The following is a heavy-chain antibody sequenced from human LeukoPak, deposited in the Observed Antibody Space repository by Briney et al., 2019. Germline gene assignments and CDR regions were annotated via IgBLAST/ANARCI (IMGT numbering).Heavy chain of an antibody. CDR2: IIPIFGTA. V-gene: IGHV1-69*13. CDR1: GYTFTSYA. J-gene: IGHJ4*02. CDR3: ARDQGSYSYYFDY. D-gene: IGHD1-26*01. Sequence: SVKVSCKASGYTFTSYAISWVRQAPGQGLEWMGGIIPIFGTANYAQKFQGRVTITADESTSTAYMELSSLRSEDTAVYYCARDQGSYSYYFDYWGQGTLVTVSS.